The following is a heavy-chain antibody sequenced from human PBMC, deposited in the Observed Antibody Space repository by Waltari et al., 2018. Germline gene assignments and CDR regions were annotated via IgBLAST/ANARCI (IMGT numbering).Heavy chain of an antibody. CDR1: GFTFRSSS. CDR2: ISSSSSYI. V-gene: IGHV3-21*01. Sequence: EVQLVESGGGLVKPGGSLRLSCAASGFTFRSSSMTWVPQAQGKGLEWVSSISSSSSYIYYADSVKGRFTISRDNAKNSLYLQMNSLRAEDTAVYYCARDLGEWERLTPLDYWGQGTLVTVSS. J-gene: IGHJ4*02. CDR3: ARDLGEWERLTPLDY. D-gene: IGHD1-26*01.